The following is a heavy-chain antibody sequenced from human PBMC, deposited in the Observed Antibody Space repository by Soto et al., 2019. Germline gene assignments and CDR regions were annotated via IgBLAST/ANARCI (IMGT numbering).Heavy chain of an antibody. D-gene: IGHD3-22*01. CDR3: ARGGLDYYDSSGYYYYFDY. CDR2: IYYSGST. CDR1: GGSISSGGYY. J-gene: IGHJ4*02. Sequence: QVQLQESGPGLVKPSQTLSLTCTVSGGSISSGGYYWSWIRQHPGKGLEWIGYIYYSGSTYYNPSLQRRVTIAVDTSKNQFSLKLSSVTAADTAVYYCARGGLDYYDSSGYYYYFDYWGQGTLVTVSS. V-gene: IGHV4-31*03.